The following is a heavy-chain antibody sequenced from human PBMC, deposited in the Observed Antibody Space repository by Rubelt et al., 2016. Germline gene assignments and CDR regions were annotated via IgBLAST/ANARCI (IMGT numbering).Heavy chain of an antibody. CDR2: IYYSGST. CDR1: GGTISSSSYY. Sequence: QLQLQESGPGLVKPSETLSLTCTVSGGTISSSSYYWSWIRQHPGKGLEWIGYIYYSGSTYYNPSLKSRVTISVDTSKNQFSLKLSSVTAADTAVYYCARSLWFGEFQFDYWGQGTLVTVSS. D-gene: IGHD3-10*01. V-gene: IGHV4-31*03. J-gene: IGHJ4*02. CDR3: ARSLWFGEFQFDY.